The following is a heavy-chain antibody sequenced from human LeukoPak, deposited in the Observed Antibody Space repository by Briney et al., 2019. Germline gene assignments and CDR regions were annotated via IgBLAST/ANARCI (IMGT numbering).Heavy chain of an antibody. CDR2: IRYDGSNK. D-gene: IGHD2-2*01. CDR3: AKDSIGYCSSTSCYEGGDFQH. J-gene: IGHJ1*01. CDR1: GFTFSSYG. Sequence: GGSLRLSCAASGFTFSSYGMHWVRQAPGKGLEWVAFIRYDGSNKYYADSVKGRFTISRDNSKNTLYLQMNSLRAEDTAVYYCAKDSIGYCSSTSCYEGGDFQHWGQGTLVTVSS. V-gene: IGHV3-30*02.